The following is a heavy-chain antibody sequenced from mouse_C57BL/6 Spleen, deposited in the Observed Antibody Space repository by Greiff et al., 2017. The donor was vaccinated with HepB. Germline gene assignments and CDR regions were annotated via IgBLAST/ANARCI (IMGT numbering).Heavy chain of an antibody. CDR1: GYSITSGYY. D-gene: IGHD2-4*01. V-gene: IGHV3-6*01. CDR3: ARDRDYDEAWFAY. Sequence: VQLQQSGPGLVKPSQSLSLTCSVTGYSITSGYYWNWIRQFPGNKLEWMGYISYDGSNNYNPSLKNRISLTRDTSKNQFFLKLNSVTTEDTATYYCARDRDYDEAWFAYWGQGTLVTVSA. J-gene: IGHJ3*01. CDR2: ISYDGSN.